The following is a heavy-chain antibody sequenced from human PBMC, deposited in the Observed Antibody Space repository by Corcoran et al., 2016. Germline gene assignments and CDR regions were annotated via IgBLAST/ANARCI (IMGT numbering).Heavy chain of an antibody. D-gene: IGHD1-26*01. CDR3: ARVRGVGATTDRAFDI. J-gene: IGHJ3*02. CDR1: GFTFSSYG. CDR2: IWYDGSNK. V-gene: IGHV3-33*01. Sequence: QVQLVESGGGVVQPGRSLRLSCAASGFTFSSYGMHWVRQAPGKGLEWVAVIWYDGSNKYYADSVKGRFTISRDNSKNTLYLQMNSLRAEDTAVYYCARVRGVGATTDRAFDIWGQGTMVTGSS.